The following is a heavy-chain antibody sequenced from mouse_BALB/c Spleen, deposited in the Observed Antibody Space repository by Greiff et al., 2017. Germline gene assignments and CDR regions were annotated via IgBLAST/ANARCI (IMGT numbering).Heavy chain of an antibody. CDR3: ARERGGNPAWFAY. Sequence: QVQLQQSGPGLVAPSQSLSITCTVSGFSLTSYGVHWVRQPPGKGLEWLGVIRAGGSTNYNSALMSRLSISKDNSKSQVFLKMNSLQTDDTAMYYCARERGGNPAWFAYWGQGTLVTVSA. V-gene: IGHV2-9*02. J-gene: IGHJ3*01. D-gene: IGHD2-1*01. CDR2: IRAGGST. CDR1: GFSLTSYG.